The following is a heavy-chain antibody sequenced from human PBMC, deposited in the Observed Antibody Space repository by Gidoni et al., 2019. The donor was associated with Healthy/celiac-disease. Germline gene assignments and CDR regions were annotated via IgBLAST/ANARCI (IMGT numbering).Heavy chain of an antibody. D-gene: IGHD1-26*01. Sequence: EGQLVEDGGGLVKPGGSLGLSCASSGFTFSRDSLNWVRQGPRKGLEWVSSVSSSSSYIYYADSVKGRFTISRENAKNSLYLQMNSLSVEDTAVYYCAREKWELPLNDAFDIWGQGTMVTVSS. CDR2: VSSSSSYI. J-gene: IGHJ3*02. CDR3: AREKWELPLNDAFDI. CDR1: GFTFSRDS. V-gene: IGHV3-21*01.